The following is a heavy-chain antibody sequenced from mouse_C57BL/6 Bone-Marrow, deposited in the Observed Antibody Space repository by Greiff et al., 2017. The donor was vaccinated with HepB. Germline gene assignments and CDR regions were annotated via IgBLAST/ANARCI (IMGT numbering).Heavy chain of an antibody. Sequence: QVQLKESGPGLVQPSQSLSITCTVSGFSLTSYGVHWVRQSPGKGLEWLGVIWSGGSTDYNAAFISRLSISKDNSKSQVFFKMNSLQADDTAIYYCATYDYDGPMGWDYWGQGTSVTVSS. J-gene: IGHJ4*01. V-gene: IGHV2-2*01. CDR3: ATYDYDGPMGWDY. CDR1: GFSLTSYG. CDR2: IWSGGST. D-gene: IGHD2-4*01.